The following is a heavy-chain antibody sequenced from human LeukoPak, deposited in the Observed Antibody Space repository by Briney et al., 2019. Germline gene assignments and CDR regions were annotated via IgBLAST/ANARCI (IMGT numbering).Heavy chain of an antibody. CDR3: AREDYGDYLPVY. CDR1: GGSISSGDYY. V-gene: IGHV4-30-4*01. D-gene: IGHD4-17*01. Sequence: KPSQTLSLTCTVSGGSISSGDYYWSWIRQPPGKGLEWIGYNYYSGSTYYNPSFKSRVTISVDTSKNQFSLKLSSVTAADTAVYYCAREDYGDYLPVYWGQGTLVTVSS. CDR2: NYYSGST. J-gene: IGHJ4*02.